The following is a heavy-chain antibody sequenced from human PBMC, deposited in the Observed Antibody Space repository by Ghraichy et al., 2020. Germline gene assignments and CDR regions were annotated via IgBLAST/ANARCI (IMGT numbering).Heavy chain of an antibody. CDR1: GFTFGNYG. V-gene: IGHV3-20*04. CDR2: INWNGGTT. D-gene: IGHD3-22*01. CDR3: ARGSSNGNYLDALDV. Sequence: GGSLRLSCASSGFTFGNYGMSWVRQAPGKGLEWVSGINWNGGTTGYADSVKGRFTISRDNAKKSLYLQMNSLRAEDTALYYCARGSSNGNYLDALDVWGQGTRVTVSS. J-gene: IGHJ3*01.